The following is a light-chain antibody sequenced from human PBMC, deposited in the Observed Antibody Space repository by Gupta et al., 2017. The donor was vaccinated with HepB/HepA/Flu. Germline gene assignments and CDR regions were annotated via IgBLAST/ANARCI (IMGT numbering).Light chain of an antibody. CDR3: SSYTSSSTLVGVV. Sequence: AFPHPTTLAVSPGQAITLSCPGSSSDVGGYNYVSWYQQHPGKAPKLMIYDVSNRPSGVSNRFSGSKSGNTASLTISGLQAEDEADYYCSSYTSSSTLVGVVFGGGTKLTVL. V-gene: IGLV2-14*03. CDR1: SSDVGGYNY. J-gene: IGLJ2*01. CDR2: DVS.